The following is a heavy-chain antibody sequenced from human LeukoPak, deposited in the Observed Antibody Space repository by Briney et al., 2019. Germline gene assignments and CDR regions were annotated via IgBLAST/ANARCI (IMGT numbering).Heavy chain of an antibody. Sequence: GRSLRLSCAASGFTFDDYAMHWVRQAPGKGLEWVSGISWNSGSIGYADSVKGRFTISRDNAKNSLYLQMNSLRAEDTAVYYCASDSGSGSYGGYWGQGTLVTVSS. J-gene: IGHJ4*02. CDR3: ASDSGSGSYGGY. D-gene: IGHD3-10*01. CDR1: GFTFDDYA. CDR2: ISWNSGSI. V-gene: IGHV3-9*01.